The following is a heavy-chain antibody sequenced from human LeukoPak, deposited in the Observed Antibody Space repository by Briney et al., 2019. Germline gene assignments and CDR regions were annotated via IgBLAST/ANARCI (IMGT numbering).Heavy chain of an antibody. CDR1: GYTFTSYG. V-gene: IGHV1-18*01. CDR2: ISAYNGNT. Sequence: ASVKVSCKASGYTFTSYGISWVRQAPGQGLEWMGWISAYNGNTNYAQKLQGRVTMTTDTSTSTAYMELRSLRSDDTAVYYRARDSPGVYDFWSGYYFTDSYMDVWGKGTTVTVSS. J-gene: IGHJ6*03. CDR3: ARDSPGVYDFWSGYYFTDSYMDV. D-gene: IGHD3-3*01.